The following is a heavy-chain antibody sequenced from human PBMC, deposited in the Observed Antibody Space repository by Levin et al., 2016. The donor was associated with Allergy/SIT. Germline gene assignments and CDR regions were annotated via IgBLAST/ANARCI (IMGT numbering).Heavy chain of an antibody. V-gene: IGHV3-30*03. CDR2: ISYDGSNK. Sequence: GESLKISCAASGFTFSSYWMSWVRQAPGKGLEWVAVISYDGSNKYYADSVKGRFTISRDNSKNTLYLQMNSLRAEDTAVYYCAYRPVRLYYYYGMDVWGQGTTVTVSS. D-gene: IGHD6-25*01. CDR3: AYRPVRLYYYYGMDV. CDR1: GFTFSSYW. J-gene: IGHJ6*02.